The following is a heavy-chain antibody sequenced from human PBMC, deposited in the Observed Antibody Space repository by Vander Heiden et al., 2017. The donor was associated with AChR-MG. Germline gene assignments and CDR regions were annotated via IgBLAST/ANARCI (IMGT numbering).Heavy chain of an antibody. CDR3: AKDPHISGTRGAFDI. J-gene: IGHJ3*02. CDR2: IRYDGSNK. CDR1: GSPFSSYG. V-gene: IGHV3-30*02. D-gene: IGHD2-21*01. Sequence: QVQLVESGGGVVQPGGSLRLSCAASGSPFSSYGMHWVRQAPGKGLEWVAFIRYDGSNKYYADSVKGRFTISRDNSKNTLYLQMNSLRAEDTAVYYCAKDPHISGTRGAFDIWGQGTMVTVSS.